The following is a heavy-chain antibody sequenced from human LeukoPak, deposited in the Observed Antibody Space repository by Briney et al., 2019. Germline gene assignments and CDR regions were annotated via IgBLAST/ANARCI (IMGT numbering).Heavy chain of an antibody. CDR2: IYTSGST. V-gene: IGHV4-61*02. CDR3: ARSRYFEWQCFDY. J-gene: IGHJ4*02. CDR1: GGSISSGSYY. Sequence: PSQTLSLTCTVSGGSISSGSYYWSWIRQPAGKGLEWIGRIYTSGSTNYNPSLKSRVSMSVDKSKNQFSLNLRAVTAADTAVYYCARSRYFEWQCFDYWGPGRLVTVSS. D-gene: IGHD3-9*01.